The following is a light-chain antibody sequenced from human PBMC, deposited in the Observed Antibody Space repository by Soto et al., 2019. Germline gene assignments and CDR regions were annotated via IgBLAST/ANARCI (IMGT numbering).Light chain of an antibody. CDR2: DTS. CDR1: QNIGNK. V-gene: IGKV3-15*01. CDR3: QQRRSWPPTIT. Sequence: EIVMTQSPATLSVSPGGRATLSCRASQNIGNKLAWYQHKPGQAPRVLIYDTSTRAAGIPARFSGSGSETNFTLTIITLQSEDFAVYYCQQRRSWPPTITFGQGTRLEI. J-gene: IGKJ5*01.